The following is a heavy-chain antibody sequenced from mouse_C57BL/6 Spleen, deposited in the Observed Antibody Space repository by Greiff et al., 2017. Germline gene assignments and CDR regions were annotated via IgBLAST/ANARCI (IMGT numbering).Heavy chain of an antibody. CDR1: GYTFTDYY. Sequence: VQLQQSGPELVKPGASVKISCKASGYTFTDYYMNWVKQSHGKSLEWIGDINPNNGGTSYNQKFKGKATLTVDKSSSTAYMELRSLTSEDSAVYYCAPNSYAMDYWGQGTSVTVSS. D-gene: IGHD4-1*01. V-gene: IGHV1-26*01. CDR2: INPNNGGT. J-gene: IGHJ4*01. CDR3: APNSYAMDY.